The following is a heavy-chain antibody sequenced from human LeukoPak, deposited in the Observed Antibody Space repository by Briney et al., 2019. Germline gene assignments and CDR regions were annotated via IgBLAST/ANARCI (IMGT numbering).Heavy chain of an antibody. CDR2: INHSGST. CDR1: GGSFSGYY. Sequence: SETLSLTCAVYGGSFSGYYWSWIRQPPGRGLEWIGEINHSGSTNYNPSLKRRATISVNTSKTLFPLKLSSVAAADAAVYYCARGPCSSTSCYMWYFDLWGRGTLVTVSS. D-gene: IGHD2-2*02. V-gene: IGHV4-34*01. CDR3: ARGPCSSTSCYMWYFDL. J-gene: IGHJ2*01.